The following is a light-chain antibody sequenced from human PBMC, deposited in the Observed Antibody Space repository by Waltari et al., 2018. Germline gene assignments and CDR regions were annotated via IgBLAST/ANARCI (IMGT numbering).Light chain of an antibody. V-gene: IGKV3-11*01. Sequence: EIVLTQSPATLSLSPGERATLSCRASQTVSSYLAWYQQKPGQAPMLLIFDASRRATGIPARFSGSGSGTDFTLTISSLEPEDFAVYYCQQRGNWPSGYTFGQGTKLEIK. J-gene: IGKJ2*01. CDR3: QQRGNWPSGYT. CDR2: DAS. CDR1: QTVSSY.